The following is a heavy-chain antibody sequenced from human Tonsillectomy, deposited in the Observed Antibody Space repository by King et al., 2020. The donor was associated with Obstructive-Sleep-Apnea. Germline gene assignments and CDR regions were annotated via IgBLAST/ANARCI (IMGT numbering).Heavy chain of an antibody. CDR1: GGSISSYY. D-gene: IGHD2-21*02. Sequence: QLQESGPGLVKPSETLSLTCTVSGGSISSYYWSWIRQPPGNGREWVGYFSYSGSTNYNPSLYSRVPISVDTSKNQVSLKLSSVTAAHTAVYYCARGGVVTTIPDYWYFDLWGRGTLVTVSS. V-gene: IGHV4-59*08. J-gene: IGHJ2*01. CDR3: ARGGVVTTIPDYWYFDL. CDR2: FSYSGST.